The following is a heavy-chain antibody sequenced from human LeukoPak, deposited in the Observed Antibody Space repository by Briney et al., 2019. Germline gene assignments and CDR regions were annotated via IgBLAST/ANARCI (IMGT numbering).Heavy chain of an antibody. CDR3: ARQKPSDYYTTSAFYYDS. D-gene: IGHD3-22*01. V-gene: IGHV4-59*08. Sequence: SETLSLTCTVSGGSFNSYYWSWIRQAPGKGLEWIGYIYYSGTTNYNPSLKSRVTISVDTSKKQFSLKLSSVTAADTAVYYCARQKPSDYYTTSAFYYDSWGQGTLVTVSS. CDR2: IYYSGTT. CDR1: GGSFNSYY. J-gene: IGHJ4*02.